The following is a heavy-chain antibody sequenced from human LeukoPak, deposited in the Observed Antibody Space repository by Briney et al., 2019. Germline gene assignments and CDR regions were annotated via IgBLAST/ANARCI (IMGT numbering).Heavy chain of an antibody. CDR3: ARRGSLGYSYGLYYFDY. CDR1: GGSISSYY. D-gene: IGHD5-18*01. Sequence: SETLSLTCTVSGGSISSYYWSWIRQPPGKGLEWIGYIYYSGSTNYNPSLKSRVTISVDTSQNQFSLNLSSVTAADTAVYYCARRGSLGYSYGLYYFDYGGQGTLVTVSS. V-gene: IGHV4-59*08. CDR2: IYYSGST. J-gene: IGHJ4*02.